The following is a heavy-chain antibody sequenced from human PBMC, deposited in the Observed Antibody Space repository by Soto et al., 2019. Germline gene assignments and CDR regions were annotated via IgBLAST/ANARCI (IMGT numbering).Heavy chain of an antibody. CDR1: GGSFSGYY. V-gene: IGHV4-34*01. D-gene: IGHD2-2*01. CDR3: ARGIGYCSSIHCYSSRRLRFDS. CDR2: VNHSVTT. Sequence: QVQLQQWGAGLLKPSETLSLTCAVYGGSFSGYYWTWIRQSPEKGLEWIGEVNHSVTTYYNTSVKTRVTISVHTHKNQYSLKMSSVTAADTAVYYCARGIGYCSSIHCYSSRRLRFDSWGQGTLVTVYS. J-gene: IGHJ4*02.